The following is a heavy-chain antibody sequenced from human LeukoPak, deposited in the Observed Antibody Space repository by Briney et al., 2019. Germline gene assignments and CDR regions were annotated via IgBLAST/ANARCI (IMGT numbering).Heavy chain of an antibody. D-gene: IGHD1-26*01. J-gene: IGHJ4*02. Sequence: ASVKVSCKASGYTFTSYYMHWVRQAPGQGLEWMGIINPSGGSTIYAQKFQGRVTMTEDTSTDTAYTELSSLRSEDTAVYYCATDPGIVGAHAQNYYFDYWGQGTLVTVSS. CDR3: ATDPGIVGAHAQNYYFDY. CDR1: GYTFTSYY. V-gene: IGHV1-46*01. CDR2: INPSGGST.